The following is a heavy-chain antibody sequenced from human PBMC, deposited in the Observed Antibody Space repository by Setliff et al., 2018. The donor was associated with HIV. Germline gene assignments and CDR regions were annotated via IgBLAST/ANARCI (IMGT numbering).Heavy chain of an antibody. Sequence: GASVKVSCKASGGTFSSYAISWVRQAPGQGLEWMGGIIPIFGTANYAQKFQGRVTITTDESTSTAYMELSSLRSEDTAVYYCARDQPGPGWKSDYYYYMDVWGKGTPVTVSS. CDR2: IIPIFGTA. CDR3: ARDQPGPGWKSDYYYYMDV. D-gene: IGHD1-1*01. J-gene: IGHJ6*03. V-gene: IGHV1-69*05. CDR1: GGTFSSYA.